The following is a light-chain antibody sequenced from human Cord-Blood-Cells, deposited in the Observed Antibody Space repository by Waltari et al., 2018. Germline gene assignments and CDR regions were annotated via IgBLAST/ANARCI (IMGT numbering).Light chain of an antibody. Sequence: QSALTQPASVSGSPGQSIPIPCTGTSSDVGGYNYVSWYQHHPGKAPKLMIYEVSNRPSGVSNRFSGSKSGNTASLTISGLQAEDEADYYCSSYTSSSTLVFGGGTKLTVL. CDR3: SSYTSSSTLV. V-gene: IGLV2-14*01. CDR2: EVS. J-gene: IGLJ2*01. CDR1: SSDVGGYNY.